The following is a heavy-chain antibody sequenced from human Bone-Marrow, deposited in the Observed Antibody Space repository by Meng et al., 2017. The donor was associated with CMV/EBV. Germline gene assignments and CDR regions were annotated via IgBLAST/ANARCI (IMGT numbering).Heavy chain of an antibody. CDR1: GFTFSSYW. Sequence: GGSLRLSCAASGFTFSSYWMHWVRQAPGKGLVWVSRINSDGSSTIYADSVKGRFTISRDNAKKTLYLQMDSLRAEDTAVYYCARVAQLLYPLLLDYWGQGTLVTVSS. CDR2: INSDGSST. V-gene: IGHV3-74*01. D-gene: IGHD2-2*02. CDR3: ARVAQLLYPLLLDY. J-gene: IGHJ4*02.